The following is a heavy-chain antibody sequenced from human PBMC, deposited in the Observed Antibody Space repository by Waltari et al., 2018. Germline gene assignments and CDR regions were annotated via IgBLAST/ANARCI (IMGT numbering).Heavy chain of an antibody. Sequence: QVQLQESGPGLVKPSGTLSLTCAVSGGSISSSNWWSWVRQPPGKGLEWIGEIYHSGSPNYNPSLKSRVTISVDKSKNQFSLKLSSVTAADTAVYYCARDKYYGSGSFLYFDLWGRGTLVTVSS. CDR3: ARDKYYGSGSFLYFDL. V-gene: IGHV4-4*02. CDR2: IYHSGSP. CDR1: GGSISSSNW. D-gene: IGHD3-10*01. J-gene: IGHJ2*01.